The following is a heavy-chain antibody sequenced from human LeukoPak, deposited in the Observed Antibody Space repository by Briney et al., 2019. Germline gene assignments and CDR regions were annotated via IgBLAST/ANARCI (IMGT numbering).Heavy chain of an antibody. CDR2: INPSGGGT. CDR3: AREIGPRQLHLWGSAFDY. J-gene: IGHJ4*02. V-gene: IGHV1-46*01. Sequence: ASVKVSCKESGYTFTNSYMHWVRQAPGQGLEWMGLINPSGGGTSYAQKFQGRLTMTRDTSTTTVYMELSSLRSEDTAMYYCAREIGPRQLHLWGSAFDYWGQGTLVTVSS. CDR1: GYTFTNSY. D-gene: IGHD5-18*01.